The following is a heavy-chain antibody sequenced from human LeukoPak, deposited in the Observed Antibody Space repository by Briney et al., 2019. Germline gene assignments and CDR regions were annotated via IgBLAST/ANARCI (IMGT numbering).Heavy chain of an antibody. D-gene: IGHD3-9*01. CDR2: INPSGGST. V-gene: IGHV1-46*01. J-gene: IGHJ4*02. CDR1: GYTFTSYY. Sequence: ASVKVSCKASGYTFTSYYMHWVRQAPGQGLEWMGIINPSGGSTNYAQKFQGRVTITADKSTSTAYMELSSLRSEDTAVYYCARGAYYDILTGYYYRGYYFDYWGQGTLVTVSS. CDR3: ARGAYYDILTGYYYRGYYFDY.